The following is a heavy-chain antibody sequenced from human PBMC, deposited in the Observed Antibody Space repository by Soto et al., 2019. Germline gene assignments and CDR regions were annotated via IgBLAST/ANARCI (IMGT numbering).Heavy chain of an antibody. Sequence: VASVKVSCKASGGTFSSYAISWVRQAPGQGLEWMGGIIPIFGTANYAQKFQGRVTITADESTSTAYMELNSLKTEDTAVYYCTTVISSSWYFADYWGQGTLVTVSS. D-gene: IGHD6-13*01. CDR2: IIPIFGTA. J-gene: IGHJ4*02. V-gene: IGHV1-69*13. CDR3: TTVISSSWYFADY. CDR1: GGTFSSYA.